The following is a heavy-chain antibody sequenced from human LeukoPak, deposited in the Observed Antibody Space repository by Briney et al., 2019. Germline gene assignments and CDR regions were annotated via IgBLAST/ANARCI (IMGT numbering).Heavy chain of an antibody. V-gene: IGHV1-2*02. Sequence: VSVTVSCKASGYTFTGYYMHWVRQAPGQGLEWMGWINPNSGGTNYAQKFRGRVTMTMDTSINTAYMELSSLRSDDTAVYYCARGGKSELGTCDFWGQGTLVTVSA. CDR1: GYTFTGYY. J-gene: IGHJ4*02. CDR3: ARGGKSELGTCDF. D-gene: IGHD7-27*01. CDR2: INPNSGGT.